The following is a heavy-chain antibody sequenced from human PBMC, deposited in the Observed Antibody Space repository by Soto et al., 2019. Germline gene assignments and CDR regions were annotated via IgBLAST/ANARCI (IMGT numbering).Heavy chain of an antibody. D-gene: IGHD3-16*01. CDR2: IWYDGSNK. J-gene: IGHJ4*02. V-gene: IGHV3-33*01. CDR1: GFTFSSYG. CDR3: ARASLGGVTRYFDY. Sequence: QVQLVESGGGVVQPGRSLRLSCAASGFTFSSYGMHWVRQAPGKGLEWVAVIWYDGSNKYYADSVKGRFTISRDNSKNTLYLQMNSLRAEDTAVYYCARASLGGVTRYFDYWGQGTLVTVSS.